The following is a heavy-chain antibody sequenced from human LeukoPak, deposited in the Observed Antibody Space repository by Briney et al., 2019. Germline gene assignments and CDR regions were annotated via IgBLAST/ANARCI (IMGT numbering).Heavy chain of an antibody. J-gene: IGHJ4*02. CDR2: ISGTSSYI. CDR3: AREYSSSWYSLVGATDYFDY. Sequence: GGSLRPSCAASGFIFSSYPMNWVRQAPGKGLEWVSTISGTSSYIQYADSVKGRFTISRDNAKNSLYLQMSSLRAEDTAVYYCAREYSSSWYSLVGATDYFDYWGQGTLVTVSS. V-gene: IGHV3-21*01. CDR1: GFIFSSYP. D-gene: IGHD6-13*01.